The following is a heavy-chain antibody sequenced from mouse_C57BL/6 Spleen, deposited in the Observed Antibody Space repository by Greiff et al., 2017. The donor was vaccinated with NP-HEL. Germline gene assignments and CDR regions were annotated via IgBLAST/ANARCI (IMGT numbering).Heavy chain of an antibody. J-gene: IGHJ3*01. V-gene: IGHV5-9-1*02. CDR2: ISSGGDYI. CDR1: GFTFSSYA. Sequence: EVKLMESGEGLVKPGGSLKLSCAASGFTFSSYAMSWVRQTPEKRLEWVAYISSGGDYIYYADTVKGRFTISRDNARNTLYLQMSSLKSEDTAMYYCTSYYDYDGFAYWGQGTLVTVSA. D-gene: IGHD2-4*01. CDR3: TSYYDYDGFAY.